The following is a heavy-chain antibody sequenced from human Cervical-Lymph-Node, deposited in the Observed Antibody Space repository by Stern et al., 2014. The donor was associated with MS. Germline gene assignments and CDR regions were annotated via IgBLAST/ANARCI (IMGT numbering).Heavy chain of an antibody. CDR2: ISSSGGT. CDR3: ARGYTTSSGRPDY. J-gene: IGHJ4*02. V-gene: IGHV4-59*08. Sequence: QLQLQESGPGLVKPSETLSLTCTVSGGSTSSYYWSWIRQPPGKGLEWIGYISSSGGTKYNPSLTSRVTISLETFQTPFSLTLTPVTAADTAVYYCARGYTTSSGRPDYWGQGTLVTVSS. D-gene: IGHD6-6*01. CDR1: GGSTSSYY.